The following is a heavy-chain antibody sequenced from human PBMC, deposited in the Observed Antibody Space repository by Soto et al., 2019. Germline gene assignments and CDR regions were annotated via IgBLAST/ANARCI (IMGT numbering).Heavy chain of an antibody. J-gene: IGHJ4*02. CDR1: GFSLSTSGAG. V-gene: IGHV2-5*02. Sequence: QITLKESGPTLVKPTQTLTLTCTLSGFSLSTSGAGVGWIRQPPGKALEWLALIYWDDDTRYSPSLKSRLTLTKDTSKNQLVLTMTNMDPVDTATYYCAHKGDGYRGFKYWGQGTLVTVSS. D-gene: IGHD5-12*01. CDR3: AHKGDGYRGFKY. CDR2: IYWDDDT.